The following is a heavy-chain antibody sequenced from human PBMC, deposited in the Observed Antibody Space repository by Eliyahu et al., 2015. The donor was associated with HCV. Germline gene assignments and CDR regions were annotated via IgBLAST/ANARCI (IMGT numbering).Heavy chain of an antibody. J-gene: IGHJ4*02. D-gene: IGHD7-27*01. CDR3: GRGYIGNWDHVVDH. Sequence: EVQLVESGGGLVQPGGSLRLSCATSGFTXSTYWMTWVRQAPGKGLDWVGNIKYDGSEKYYADSVKGRFSISRDNAENSLYLQMNSLRVDDTAVYYCGRGYIGNWDHVVDHWGQGILVTVSP. CDR2: IKYDGSEK. V-gene: IGHV3-7*01. CDR1: GFTXSTYW.